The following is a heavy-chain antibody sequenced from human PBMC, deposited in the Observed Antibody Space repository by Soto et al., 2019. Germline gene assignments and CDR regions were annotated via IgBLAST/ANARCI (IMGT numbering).Heavy chain of an antibody. CDR3: ARDQKRLSDILTGYMGRSYYYYGMDV. J-gene: IGHJ6*02. V-gene: IGHV1-2*02. Sequence: GASVKVSCKASGYTFTGYYMHWVRQAPGQGLEWMGWINPNSGGTNYAQKFQGRVTMTRDTSTSTAYMELSRLRSDDTAVYYCARDQKRLSDILTGYMGRSYYYYGMDVWGQGTTVTVS. CDR2: INPNSGGT. CDR1: GYTFTGYY. D-gene: IGHD3-9*01.